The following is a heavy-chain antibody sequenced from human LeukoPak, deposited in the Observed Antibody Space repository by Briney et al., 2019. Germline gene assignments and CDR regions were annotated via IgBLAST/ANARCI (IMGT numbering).Heavy chain of an antibody. D-gene: IGHD1-26*01. CDR3: ARTLYSGNSYYMDV. CDR1: GFTFSSYS. CDR2: ISSSSSTI. V-gene: IGHV3-48*01. J-gene: IGHJ6*03. Sequence: GGSLRLSCAASGFTFSSYSMNWVRQAPGKGLEWVSYISSSSSTIYNADSVKGRFTISRDKAKNSLYLQMYSLRAEDTAVYYCARTLYSGNSYYMDVWGKGTTVTVSS.